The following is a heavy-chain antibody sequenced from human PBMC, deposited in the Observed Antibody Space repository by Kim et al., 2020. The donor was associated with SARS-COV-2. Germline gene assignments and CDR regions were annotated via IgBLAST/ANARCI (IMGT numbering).Heavy chain of an antibody. Sequence: GGSLRLSCAASGFTFSSYGMHWVRQAPGKGLEWVAVISYDGSNKYYADSVKGRFTISRDNSKNTLYLQMNSLRAEDTAVYYCAKVFGLYYYDSSGSPPNAFDIWGQGTMVTVSS. CDR2: ISYDGSNK. CDR1: GFTFSSYG. V-gene: IGHV3-30*18. D-gene: IGHD3-22*01. J-gene: IGHJ3*02. CDR3: AKVFGLYYYDSSGSPPNAFDI.